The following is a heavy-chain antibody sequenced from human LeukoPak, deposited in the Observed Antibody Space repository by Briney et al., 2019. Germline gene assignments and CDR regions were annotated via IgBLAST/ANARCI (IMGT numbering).Heavy chain of an antibody. Sequence: PGGSLRLSCAASGFTFSNYAMSWVRQAPGKGLEWVSTISGSGGSTYYADSVKGRFTISRDNSKNTLYLQLNSLRAEDTAVYYCVKSTSPLYYYYGMDVWGQGTTVTVSS. V-gene: IGHV3-23*01. D-gene: IGHD2-2*01. CDR1: GFTFSNYA. CDR2: ISGSGGST. J-gene: IGHJ6*02. CDR3: VKSTSPLYYYYGMDV.